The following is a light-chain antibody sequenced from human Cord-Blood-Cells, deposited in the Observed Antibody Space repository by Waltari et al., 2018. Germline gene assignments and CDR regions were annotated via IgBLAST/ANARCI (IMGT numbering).Light chain of an antibody. CDR1: QSILHSNGGHY. V-gene: IGKV2-28*01. CDR2: LGS. Sequence: DIVMTQSPLSLPVTPGEPASISCRSSQSILHSNGGHYLEWYLQKPGHTPQLLIYLGSNRASGVPDRFSGSGSGTDFTLKISRVEAEDVGVYYCMQALQTPRFTFGPGTKVDIK. CDR3: MQALQTPRFT. J-gene: IGKJ3*01.